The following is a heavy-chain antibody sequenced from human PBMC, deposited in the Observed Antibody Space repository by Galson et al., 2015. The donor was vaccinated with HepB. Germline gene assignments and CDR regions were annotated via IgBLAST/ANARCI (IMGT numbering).Heavy chain of an antibody. CDR1: GGSFSGYY. V-gene: IGHV4-34*01. Sequence: SETLSLTCAVYGGSFSGYYWSWIRQPPGKGLEWIGEINHSGSTNYNPSLKSRVTISVDTSKNQFSLKLSSVTAADTAVYYCAGFTAAGTEDFDYWGQGALVTVSS. CDR3: AGFTAAGTEDFDY. CDR2: INHSGST. J-gene: IGHJ4*02. D-gene: IGHD6-13*01.